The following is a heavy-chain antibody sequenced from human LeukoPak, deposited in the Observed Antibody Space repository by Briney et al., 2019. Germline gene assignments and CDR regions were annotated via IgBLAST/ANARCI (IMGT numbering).Heavy chain of an antibody. CDR1: GGSLSSAGYY. D-gene: IGHD1-26*01. Sequence: SETLSLTCTVSGGSLSSAGYYWSWIRQPPGKGLEWIAYVSYDGSTKYKPSLKNRVTISVDTSKNQFSLKLSSVTAADTAVYYCARGLVSGSYPLDYWGQGTLVTVSS. CDR2: VSYDGST. J-gene: IGHJ4*02. CDR3: ARGLVSGSYPLDY. V-gene: IGHV4-61*08.